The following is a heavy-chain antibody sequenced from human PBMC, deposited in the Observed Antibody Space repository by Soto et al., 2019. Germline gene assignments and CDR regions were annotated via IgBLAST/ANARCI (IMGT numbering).Heavy chain of an antibody. Sequence: SETLSLTCTVCGGSISSGYYYWSWIRQPPGKGLEWIGYIYYSGSTYYNPSLKSRVTISVDTSKNQFSLKLSSVTAADTAVYYCAREQNSMDLRGQEPTVTVSS. V-gene: IGHV4-30-4*01. CDR3: AREQNSMDL. J-gene: IGHJ6*02. CDR2: IYYSGST. CDR1: GGSISSGYYY.